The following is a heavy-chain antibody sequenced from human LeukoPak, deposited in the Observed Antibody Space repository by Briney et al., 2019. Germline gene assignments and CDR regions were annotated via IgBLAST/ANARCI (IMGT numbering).Heavy chain of an antibody. CDR2: IYYSGST. Sequence: PSETLSLTCTVSGGSISSGDYYWSWIRQPPGKGLEWIGYIYYSGSTYYNPSLKSRVTISVDTSKNQFSLKLSSVTAADTAVYYCARAVAGIYYYYMDVWGKGTTVTVSS. V-gene: IGHV4-30-4*08. D-gene: IGHD6-19*01. CDR3: ARAVAGIYYYYMDV. CDR1: GGSISSGDYY. J-gene: IGHJ6*03.